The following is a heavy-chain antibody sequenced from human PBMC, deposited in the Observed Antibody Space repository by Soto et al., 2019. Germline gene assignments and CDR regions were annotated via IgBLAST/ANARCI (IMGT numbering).Heavy chain of an antibody. Sequence: ASVKVSCKASGYTFTSYGISWVRQAPGQGLEWMGWISAYNGNTNYAQKLQGRVTMTTDTSTSTAYMELRSLRSDDTAVYYCARDPEAAAWSGGSHYYYYYGMDVWGQGTTVTVSS. CDR3: ARDPEAAAWSGGSHYYYYYGMDV. CDR2: ISAYNGNT. D-gene: IGHD6-13*01. CDR1: GYTFTSYG. J-gene: IGHJ6*02. V-gene: IGHV1-18*01.